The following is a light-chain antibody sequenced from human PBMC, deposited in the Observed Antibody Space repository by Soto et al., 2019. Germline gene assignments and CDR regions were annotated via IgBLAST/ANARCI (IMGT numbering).Light chain of an antibody. Sequence: DIVLTQSPLSLPVTPGEPASISCRSSQSLLNSNGYSNLDWYLQKPGKSPQVLIYLGSNRASGVPDRFSGSGSGTDFTLRISRVEAEDVGVYYCMQALQIPITFGRGTRLEIK. CDR2: LGS. J-gene: IGKJ5*01. CDR1: QSLLNSNGYSN. V-gene: IGKV2-28*01. CDR3: MQALQIPIT.